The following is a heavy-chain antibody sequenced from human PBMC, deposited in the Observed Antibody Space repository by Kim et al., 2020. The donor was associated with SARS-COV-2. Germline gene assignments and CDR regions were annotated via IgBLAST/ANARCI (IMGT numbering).Heavy chain of an antibody. V-gene: IGHV3-30-3*01. D-gene: IGHD2-15*01. J-gene: IGHJ3*02. CDR1: GFTFSSYA. CDR2: ISYDGSNK. CDR3: ARVSSWHHSLDAFDI. Sequence: GGSLRLSCAASGFTFSSYAMHWVRQAPGKGLEWVAVISYDGSNKYYADSVKGRFTISRDNSKNTLYLQMNSLRAEDTAVYYCARVSSWHHSLDAFDIWGQGTMVTVSS.